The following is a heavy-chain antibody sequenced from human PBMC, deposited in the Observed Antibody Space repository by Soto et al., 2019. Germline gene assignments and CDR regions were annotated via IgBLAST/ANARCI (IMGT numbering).Heavy chain of an antibody. CDR1: GDSISSYY. Sequence: SETLSLTCTVSGDSISSYYWGWIRQPPGKEMEWIGYVSPIWGSAYNPSLQSRVAISLDTSKSQFSLELTSVTAADTAVYYCARQCRGVTCHWFVPWGQGTLVTVSS. J-gene: IGHJ5*02. V-gene: IGHV4-59*08. D-gene: IGHD2-15*01. CDR2: VSPIWGS. CDR3: ARQCRGVTCHWFVP.